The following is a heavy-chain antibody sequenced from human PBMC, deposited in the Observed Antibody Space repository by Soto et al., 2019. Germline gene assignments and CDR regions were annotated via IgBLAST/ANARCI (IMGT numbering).Heavy chain of an antibody. Sequence: VGSLRLSCAASGFTFSSNAMSWVRQAPGKGLQWVSTIGNSGGTTYNADSVKGRFTISRDNSKHTLYLQMNSLRAEDTAIYYCAKDRPYPWKVGDNYGMDVWGQGTTVTVSS. CDR3: AKDRPYPWKVGDNYGMDV. CDR1: GFTFSSNA. V-gene: IGHV3-23*01. D-gene: IGHD3-10*01. CDR2: IGNSGGTT. J-gene: IGHJ6*02.